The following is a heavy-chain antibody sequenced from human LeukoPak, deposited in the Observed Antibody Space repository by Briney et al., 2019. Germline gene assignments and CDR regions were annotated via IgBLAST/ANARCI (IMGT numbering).Heavy chain of an antibody. J-gene: IGHJ6*02. Sequence: GASVKVSCKASGYTFTSYYMHWVRQAPGQGLEWMGWINPNSGGTNYAQKSQGRVTMTRDTSISTAYMELSRLRSDDTAVYYCATPPEDYGDYYYYGMDVWGQGTTVTVSS. CDR2: INPNSGGT. D-gene: IGHD4-17*01. V-gene: IGHV1-2*02. CDR3: ATPPEDYGDYYYYGMDV. CDR1: GYTFTSYY.